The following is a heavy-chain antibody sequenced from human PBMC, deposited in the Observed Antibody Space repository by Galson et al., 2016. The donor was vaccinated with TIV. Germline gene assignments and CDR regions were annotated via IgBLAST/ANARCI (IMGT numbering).Heavy chain of an antibody. D-gene: IGHD3-22*01. CDR2: INPNSGGT. J-gene: IGHJ4*02. V-gene: IGHV1-2*02. CDR1: GYTFTGQY. Sequence: SVKVSRKASGYTFTGQYMHWVRQAPGQGLEWMGWINPNSGGTNYEQKFQGRVTMTRDTSITTAYMELSRLRSDDTAVYYCARDDGSTSGSDFWGQGTLVSVSP. CDR3: ARDDGSTSGSDF.